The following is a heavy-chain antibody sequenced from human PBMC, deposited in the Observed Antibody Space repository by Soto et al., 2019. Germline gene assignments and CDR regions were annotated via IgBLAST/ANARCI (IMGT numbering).Heavy chain of an antibody. V-gene: IGHV4-39*01. CDR3: ARPRARIDGGGIGY. CDR1: GGSISSSSYY. D-gene: IGHD1-26*01. Sequence: SETLSLTCTVSGGSISSSSYYWGWIRQPPGKGLEWIGSIYYSGSTYYNPSLKRRVTISVDTSKNQFSLKLSSVTAADTAVYYCARPRARIDGGGIGYWGQGTLVTVSS. J-gene: IGHJ4*02. CDR2: IYYSGST.